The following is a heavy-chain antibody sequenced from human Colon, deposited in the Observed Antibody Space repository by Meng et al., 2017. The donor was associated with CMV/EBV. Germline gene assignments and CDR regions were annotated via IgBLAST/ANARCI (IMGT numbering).Heavy chain of an antibody. CDR1: GYSFTSHG. CDR2: ISVYNGNT. CDR3: ARDPGDGYNYLFDY. V-gene: IGHV1-18*01. J-gene: IGHJ4*02. D-gene: IGHD5-24*01. Sequence: ASVKVSCKASGYSFTSHGISWVRQAPGQGLEWMGWISVYNGNTHYAQKLQGRVTMTTDISTNTAYMELRSLSSDDTAVYYCARDPGDGYNYLFDYWGQGTLVTVSS.